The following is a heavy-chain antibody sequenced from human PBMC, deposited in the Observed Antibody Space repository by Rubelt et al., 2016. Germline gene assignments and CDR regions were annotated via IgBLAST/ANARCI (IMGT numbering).Heavy chain of an antibody. J-gene: IGHJ4*02. CDR3: ARETSRSTGLELRLFDS. D-gene: IGHD1-7*01. CDR2: ISAYNGNT. Sequence: QVQLVQSGAGVKKPGASMKVSCKASGYNFTTYGIHWVRQAPGQGLAWMGWISAYNGNTNYAQKLQGRVTMTTDTSTSTAYVELRSLRADDTAVYYCARETSRSTGLELRLFDSWGQGTLVTVSS. CDR1: GYNFTTYG. V-gene: IGHV1-18*01.